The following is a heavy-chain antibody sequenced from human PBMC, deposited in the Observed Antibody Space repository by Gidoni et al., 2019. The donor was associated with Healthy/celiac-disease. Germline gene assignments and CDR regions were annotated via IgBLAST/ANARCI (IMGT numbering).Heavy chain of an antibody. D-gene: IGHD6-13*01. CDR1: GFTFSNAW. J-gene: IGHJ6*02. V-gene: IGHV3-15*01. CDR3: TTGVLARMDV. Sequence: EVQLVESGGGLVKPGGSLRLSCAASGFTFSNAWMSWVRQAPGKGLGWVGRIKSQTDGGTTDYAAPVKGRFTISRDDSKNTLYLQMNSLKTEDTAVYYCTTGVLARMDVWGQGTTVTVSS. CDR2: IKSQTDGGTT.